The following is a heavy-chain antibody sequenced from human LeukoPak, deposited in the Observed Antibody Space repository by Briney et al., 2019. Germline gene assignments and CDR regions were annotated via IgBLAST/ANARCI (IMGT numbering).Heavy chain of an antibody. CDR1: GYTFTRYG. V-gene: IGHV1-18*01. CDR2: ISAYNGDT. D-gene: IGHD5-12*01. CDR3: ARRSGYDRREGTFDI. J-gene: IGHJ3*02. Sequence: ASVKVSCKASGYTFTRYGISWVRQAPGQGLEWMGWISAYNGDTNYAQTVQGRVTTTTDTSTTTAYMELRSLRSDDTAMYYCARRSGYDRREGTFDIWGQGTMVTVSS.